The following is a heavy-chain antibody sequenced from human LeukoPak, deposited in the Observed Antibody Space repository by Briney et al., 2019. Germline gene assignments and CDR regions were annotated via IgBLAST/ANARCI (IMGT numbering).Heavy chain of an antibody. V-gene: IGHV3-21*01. J-gene: IGHJ4*02. CDR3: TRATRGGYDGYFDY. CDR1: GFTFSSYH. Sequence: GGSLRLSCTASGFTFSSYHMNWVRQAPGKGLEWVSSISTSSLYIYYSDSMKGGFTISRDNAKNSLYLQMNSLRAEDTAVYYCTRATRGGYDGYFDYWGQGTLVTVSS. CDR2: ISTSSLYI. D-gene: IGHD5-12*01.